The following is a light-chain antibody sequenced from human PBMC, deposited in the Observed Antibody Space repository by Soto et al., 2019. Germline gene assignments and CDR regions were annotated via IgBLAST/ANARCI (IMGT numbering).Light chain of an antibody. CDR1: QSVSSSY. Sequence: EIVLTQSPGTLSLSQGERATLSCRASQSVSSSYLAWYQQKPGQAPRLLIYGASSRATGIPDRFSGSGSGTDFTLTISRLEPEDLAVYYCQQYGSSSYTFGQGTKLEIK. CDR3: QQYGSSSYT. CDR2: GAS. J-gene: IGKJ2*01. V-gene: IGKV3-20*01.